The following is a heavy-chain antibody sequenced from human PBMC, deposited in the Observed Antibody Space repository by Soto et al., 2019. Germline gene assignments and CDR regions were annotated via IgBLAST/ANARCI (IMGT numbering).Heavy chain of an antibody. Sequence: SETLSLTCTVSGGSISNYYWSWVRQPPGKGLEWIGYIYYSGSTNYNPSLKSRVTISVDTSKNQFSLKLSSVAAADTAVYYCARAIGSSSSHYYYYYYMDVWGKGTTVTVSS. CDR1: GGSISNYY. J-gene: IGHJ6*03. D-gene: IGHD6-6*01. CDR3: ARAIGSSSSHYYYYYYMDV. V-gene: IGHV4-59*01. CDR2: IYYSGST.